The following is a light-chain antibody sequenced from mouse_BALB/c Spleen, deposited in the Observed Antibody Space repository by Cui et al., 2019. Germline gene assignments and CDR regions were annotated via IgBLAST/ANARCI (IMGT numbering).Light chain of an antibody. Sequence: IQLPQSAASLSASVGATVTITCRATAHLHNYLAWYQQKHGKAPQILVDNVKTLADGVPSRVSGSGSGTQYSLKSNSLQPEDFGSHYCQHVWSIPPFTFGSGTKLEIK. CDR2: NVK. CDR1: AHLHNY. J-gene: IGKJ4*01. V-gene: IGKV12-41*01. CDR3: QHVWSIPPFT.